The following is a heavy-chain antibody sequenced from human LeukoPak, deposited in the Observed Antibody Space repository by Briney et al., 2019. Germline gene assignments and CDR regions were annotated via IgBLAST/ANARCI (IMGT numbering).Heavy chain of an antibody. Sequence: GGSLRLSCAASGFTFSRYWMSWVRQAPGKGLEWVSSISSSSSYIYYADSVKGRFTISRDNAKNSLYLQMNSLRAEDTAVYYCARDFDSSGYHRPADYYYGMDVWGQGTTVTVSS. CDR3: ARDFDSSGYHRPADYYYGMDV. D-gene: IGHD3-22*01. CDR2: ISSSSSYI. CDR1: GFTFSRYW. V-gene: IGHV3-21*01. J-gene: IGHJ6*02.